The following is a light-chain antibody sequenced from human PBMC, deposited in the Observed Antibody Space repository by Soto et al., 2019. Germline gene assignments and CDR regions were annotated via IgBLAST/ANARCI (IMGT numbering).Light chain of an antibody. CDR2: ATS. CDR1: QGISSY. Sequence: DIQLTQSPSFLSASVGDRVTITCRASQGISSYLAWYQQKPGKAPKLLMYATSTLQSGVPSRFSGSGSGTEFTLTISSLQPEDFATYYCQQLHSYPLTFGGGTKVEIK. J-gene: IGKJ4*01. V-gene: IGKV1-9*01. CDR3: QQLHSYPLT.